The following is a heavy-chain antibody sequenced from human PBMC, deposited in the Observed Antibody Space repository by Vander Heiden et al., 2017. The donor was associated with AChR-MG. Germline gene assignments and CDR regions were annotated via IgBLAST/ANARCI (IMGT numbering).Heavy chain of an antibody. Sequence: EVQLVASGGGLVQPGGSLRLSCEASGFVFTNYWMSWVRQAPGKGLEWVANIKQDESEKDYVDSVKGRFTIFRDNAKNSLYLQMNSLRAEDTAVYYCARYFQGDIGMDVWSQGTAVTVSS. CDR2: IKQDESEK. J-gene: IGHJ6*02. CDR1: GFVFTNYW. D-gene: IGHD5-12*01. V-gene: IGHV3-7*03. CDR3: ARYFQGDIGMDV.